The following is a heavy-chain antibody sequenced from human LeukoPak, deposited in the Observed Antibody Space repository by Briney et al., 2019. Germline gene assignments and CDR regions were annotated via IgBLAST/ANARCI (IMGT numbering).Heavy chain of an antibody. J-gene: IGHJ6*02. V-gene: IGHV3-69-1*01. CDR2: ITTNSAK. CDR1: GFSLSDYG. D-gene: IGHD6-19*01. Sequence: TGGSLRLSCAASGFSLSDYGISWARQAPGKGLEWISYITTNSAKFYADSVRGRIAISRDNDKNSVYLQMNSLRAEETAVYYCAKDSLGGRYSSGWSSNYYYYGMDVWGQGTTVTVSS. CDR3: AKDSLGGRYSSGWSSNYYYYGMDV.